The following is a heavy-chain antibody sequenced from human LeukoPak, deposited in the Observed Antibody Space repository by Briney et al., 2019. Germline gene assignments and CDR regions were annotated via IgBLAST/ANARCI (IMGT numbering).Heavy chain of an antibody. D-gene: IGHD3-16*02. Sequence: KPGGSLRLSCAASGFTFSDYYMSWIRQAPGKGLEWVSYISFSGSTIYYADSVKGRFTISRDNAKNSLYLQMNSLRAEDTALYYCARYREAGTDYYYYYYMDVWGKGTTVTVSS. J-gene: IGHJ6*03. V-gene: IGHV3-11*01. CDR2: ISFSGSTI. CDR3: ARYREAGTDYYYYYYMDV. CDR1: GFTFSDYY.